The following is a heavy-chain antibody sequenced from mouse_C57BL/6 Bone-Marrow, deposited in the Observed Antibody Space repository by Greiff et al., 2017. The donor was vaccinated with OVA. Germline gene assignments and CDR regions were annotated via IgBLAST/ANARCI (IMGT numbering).Heavy chain of an antibody. Sequence: EVKVVESGGGLVQSGRSLRLSCATSGFTFSDFYMEWVRQAPGKGLEWIAASRNKANDYTTEYSASVQGRFIVSRDTSQSILYRQMNALRAEDTAIYYGARELDYWGQGTSVTVSS. V-gene: IGHV7-1*01. CDR2: SRNKANDYTT. J-gene: IGHJ4*01. CDR3: ARELDY. CDR1: GFTFSDFY.